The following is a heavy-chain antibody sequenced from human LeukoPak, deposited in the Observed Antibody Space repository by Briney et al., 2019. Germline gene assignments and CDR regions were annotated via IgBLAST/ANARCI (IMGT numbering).Heavy chain of an antibody. CDR1: GFTFSSYS. Sequence: GGSLRLSCAASGFTFSSYSMNWVRQAPGKGLEWVSSISSSSSYIYYADSVKGRFTISRDNAKNSLYLQMNSLRAEDTAVYYCAREGGSYYPWFDPWGQGTLVTVSS. D-gene: IGHD1-26*01. CDR2: ISSSSSYI. J-gene: IGHJ5*02. V-gene: IGHV3-21*01. CDR3: AREGGSYYPWFDP.